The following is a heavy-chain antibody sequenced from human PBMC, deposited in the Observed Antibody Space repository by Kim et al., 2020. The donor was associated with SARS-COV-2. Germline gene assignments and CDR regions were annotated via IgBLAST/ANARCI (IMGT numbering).Heavy chain of an antibody. D-gene: IGHD5-12*01. CDR2: INHSGST. CDR3: ARGRRDGYNRSLYYFDY. Sequence: SETLSLTCAVYGGSFSGYYWSWIRQPPGKGLEWIGEINHSGSTNYNPSLKSRVTISVDTSKNQFSLKLSSVTAADTAVYYCARGRRDGYNRSLYYFDYWGQGTLVTVSS. V-gene: IGHV4-34*01. CDR1: GGSFSGYY. J-gene: IGHJ4*02.